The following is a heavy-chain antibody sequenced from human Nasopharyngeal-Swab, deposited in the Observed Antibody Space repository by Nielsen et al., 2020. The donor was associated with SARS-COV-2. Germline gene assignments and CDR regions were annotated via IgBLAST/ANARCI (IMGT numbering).Heavy chain of an antibody. V-gene: IGHV4-39*07. CDR3: ARRILYDGMDV. J-gene: IGHJ6*02. D-gene: IGHD2-15*01. Sequence: WIRQPPGKGLEWIGSIYYSGSTYYNPSLKNRVTISVDTSKNQFSLKLSSVTAADTAVYYCARRILYDGMDVWGQGTTVTVSS. CDR2: IYYSGST.